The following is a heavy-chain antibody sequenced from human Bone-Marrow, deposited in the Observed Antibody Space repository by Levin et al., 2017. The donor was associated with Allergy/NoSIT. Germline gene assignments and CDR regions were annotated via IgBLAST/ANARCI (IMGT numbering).Heavy chain of an antibody. Sequence: AASVKVSCKASGGVFSSYTINWVRQAPGQGLEWMGGIIPLFGAANYAQKFQGRVAITADESTSTAYMELSSLTSEDTAMYYCARDRSNNYDFDYWGQGTVVTVSS. CDR1: GGVFSSYT. CDR2: IIPLFGAA. J-gene: IGHJ4*02. V-gene: IGHV1-69*13. CDR3: ARDRSNNYDFDY. D-gene: IGHD5-24*01.